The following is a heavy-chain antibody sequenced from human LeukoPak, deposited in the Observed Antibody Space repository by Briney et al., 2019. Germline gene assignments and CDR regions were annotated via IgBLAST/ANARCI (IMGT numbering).Heavy chain of an antibody. J-gene: IGHJ4*02. D-gene: IGHD3-10*01. CDR3: ARVGYYASGPFSYFDY. CDR1: GFTFSGYA. CDR2: ISYDGRNE. V-gene: IGHV3-30*04. Sequence: GRSLRLSCAASGFTFSGYAMHWVRQAPGKGLEWVAVISYDGRNEYYADSVKGRFTISRDNSKNTLYLQMNSLSVEDTAVYYCARVGYYASGPFSYFDYWGQGTLVAVSS.